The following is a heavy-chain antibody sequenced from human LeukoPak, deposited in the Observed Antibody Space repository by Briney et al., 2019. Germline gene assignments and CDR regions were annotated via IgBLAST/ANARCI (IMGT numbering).Heavy chain of an antibody. Sequence: GGSLRLSCAASGFTVSSNYINWIRQAPGKGLEWVSYISSSGGTIYYADSVKGRFTISRDNPKNSLYLQMNSLRAEDTAVYYCVWGGYRSFDYWGQGTLVTVSS. CDR3: VWGGYRSFDY. CDR2: ISSSGGTI. J-gene: IGHJ4*02. V-gene: IGHV3-11*01. CDR1: GFTVSSNY. D-gene: IGHD3-16*02.